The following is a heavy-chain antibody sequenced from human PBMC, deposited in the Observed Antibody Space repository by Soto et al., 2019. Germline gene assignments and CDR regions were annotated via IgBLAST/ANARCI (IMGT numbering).Heavy chain of an antibody. J-gene: IGHJ6*03. Sequence: VAPGKVSCKASCYPLSRYGSRSERQAPGQRLEWMGWISAYNGNTNYAQKLQGRVTMTTDTSTSTAYMELRSLRSDDTAVYYCARDPDIVVVVAATGYMDVWGKGTTVTVSS. CDR1: CYPLSRYG. V-gene: IGHV1-18*01. CDR3: ARDPDIVVVVAATGYMDV. D-gene: IGHD2-15*01. CDR2: ISAYNGNT.